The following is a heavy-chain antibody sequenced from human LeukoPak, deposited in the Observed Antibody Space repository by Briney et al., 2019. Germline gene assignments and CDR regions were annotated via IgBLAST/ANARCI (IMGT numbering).Heavy chain of an antibody. J-gene: IGHJ3*02. CDR1: GGSISSYY. CDR2: IYYSGST. V-gene: IGHV4-59*08. Sequence: SETLSLTCTVSGGSISSYYWSWIRQPPGKGLEWIGYIYYSGSTNYNPSLKSRVTISVDTSKNQFSLKLSSVTAADTAVYYCAATVDSSGYYYRNGAFDIWGQGTMVTVSS. CDR3: AATVDSSGYYYRNGAFDI. D-gene: IGHD3-22*01.